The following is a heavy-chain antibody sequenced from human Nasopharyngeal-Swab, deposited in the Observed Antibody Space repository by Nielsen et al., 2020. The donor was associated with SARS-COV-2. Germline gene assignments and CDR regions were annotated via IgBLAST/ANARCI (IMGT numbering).Heavy chain of an antibody. J-gene: IGHJ6*02. CDR1: GFTFSSYA. CDR2: ISYDGSNK. Sequence: GESLKISCAASGFTFSSYAMHWVRQAPGKGLEWVAVISYDGSNKYYADSVKGRFTISRDNSKNTLYLQMNSLRDEDTAVYYCARSYSSGGMDVWGQGTTVTVSS. CDR3: ARSYSSGGMDV. D-gene: IGHD6-19*01. V-gene: IGHV3-30-3*01.